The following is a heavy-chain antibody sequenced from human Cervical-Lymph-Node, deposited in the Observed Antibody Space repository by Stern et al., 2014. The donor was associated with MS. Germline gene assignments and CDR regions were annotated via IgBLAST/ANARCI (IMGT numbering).Heavy chain of an antibody. CDR2: IYHSGST. J-gene: IGHJ3*01. CDR3: ARQARLHPFDV. D-gene: IGHD3-16*01. V-gene: IGHV4-30-2*01. Sequence: QLQLQESGSGLVKPSQTLSLTCAVSGDSINSGVYSWSWIRQPPGKGLEWIAYIYHSGSTYYNPSLKSRVTISIDTSMNQFSLELSSVTAADTAVYYCARQARLHPFDVWGQGTMVTVSS. CDR1: GDSINSGVYS.